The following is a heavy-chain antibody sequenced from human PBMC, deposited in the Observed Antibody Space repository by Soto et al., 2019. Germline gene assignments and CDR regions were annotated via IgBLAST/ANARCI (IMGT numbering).Heavy chain of an antibody. CDR2: ISSSSSYT. Sequence: GGSLRLSCAASRFTFSDYYMSWIRQAPGKGLEWVSYISSSSSYTNYADSVKGRFTISRDNAKNSLYLQMNSLRAEDTAVYYCARDKTSAGSGVDPWGQGTLVTVSS. CDR3: ARDKTSAGSGVDP. D-gene: IGHD3-10*01. CDR1: RFTFSDYY. J-gene: IGHJ5*02. V-gene: IGHV3-11*06.